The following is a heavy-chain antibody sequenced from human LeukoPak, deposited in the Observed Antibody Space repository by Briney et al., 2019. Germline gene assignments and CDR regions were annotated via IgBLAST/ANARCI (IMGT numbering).Heavy chain of an antibody. Sequence: ASVKVSCKASGYTFTSYGITWVRQAPGQGLEWMGWISTYNGNTIYAQKLQGRVTMTTDTSTSTAYMEVRILRSDDTAVFYCARVDILTGYYFFDSWGQGTLVTVSP. CDR1: GYTFTSYG. D-gene: IGHD3-9*01. CDR3: ARVDILTGYYFFDS. CDR2: ISTYNGNT. V-gene: IGHV1-18*01. J-gene: IGHJ4*02.